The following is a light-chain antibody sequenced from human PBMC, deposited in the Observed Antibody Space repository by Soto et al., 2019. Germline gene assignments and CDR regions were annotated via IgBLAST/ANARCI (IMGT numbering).Light chain of an antibody. V-gene: IGKV3-20*01. CDR1: QSVGSSY. CDR3: QQLGFSPWT. Sequence: DSVLTQSPGTLSLSSGERATLSCRASQSVGSSYLAWYQQKPGQAPRLLIYGASNRATGIPDRLSGSVSGTDFTLPISRLEPEDFAVYYCQQLGFSPWTFGQGTKVDIQ. J-gene: IGKJ1*01. CDR2: GAS.